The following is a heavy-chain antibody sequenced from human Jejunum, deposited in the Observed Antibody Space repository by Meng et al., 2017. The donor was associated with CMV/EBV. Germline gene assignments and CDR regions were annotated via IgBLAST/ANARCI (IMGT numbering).Heavy chain of an antibody. Sequence: QVQLQQSGPGLLKPSQTLPLTCVISGDSVSSSSAAWNWIRQSPSRGLEWLGRTYYRSQWYYDYAVSVKSRITINPDTSKNQFSLHLSSVTPEDTAVYYCAGGWQLGPWGQGTLVTVSS. CDR1: GDSVSSSSAA. CDR2: TYYRSQWYY. V-gene: IGHV6-1*01. D-gene: IGHD4-23*01. CDR3: AGGWQLGP. J-gene: IGHJ5*02.